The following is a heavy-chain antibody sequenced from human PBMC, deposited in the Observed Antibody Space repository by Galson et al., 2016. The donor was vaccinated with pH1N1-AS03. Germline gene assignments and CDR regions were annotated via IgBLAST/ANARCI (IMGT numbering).Heavy chain of an antibody. V-gene: IGHV3-33*08. J-gene: IGHJ4*02. Sequence: SLRLSCAASGFTFGNFAMHWVRQAPGKGLEWLAIIWSEEGNKYYADSVKGRFTISRDNSRNILFLQMNSLTADDTAIYYCVRDGDSITWPLDFWGQGTLVTVSS. CDR3: VRDGDSITWPLDF. D-gene: IGHD2-2*01. CDR1: GFTFGNFA. CDR2: IWSEEGNK.